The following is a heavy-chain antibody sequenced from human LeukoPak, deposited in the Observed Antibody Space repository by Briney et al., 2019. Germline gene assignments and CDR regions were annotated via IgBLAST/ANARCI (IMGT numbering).Heavy chain of an antibody. CDR2: IYYSGST. V-gene: IGHV4-59*01. CDR1: GGSISSYY. D-gene: IGHD4-17*01. J-gene: IGHJ4*02. CDR3: ARRARGTYRYGDSQFDY. Sequence: SETLSLTCTVSGGSISSYYWSWIRQPPGKGLEWIGYIYYSGSTNYNPSLKSRVTISVDTSKNQFSLKLSSVTAADTAVYYCARRARGTYRYGDSQFDYWGQGTLVTVSS.